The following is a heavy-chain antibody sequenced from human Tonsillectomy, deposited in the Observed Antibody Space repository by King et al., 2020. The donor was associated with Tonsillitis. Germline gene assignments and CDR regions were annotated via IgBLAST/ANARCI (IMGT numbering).Heavy chain of an antibody. J-gene: IGHJ4*02. V-gene: IGHV3-30*02. Sequence: VQLVESGGGVVQPGGSLRLSCAASGFTFNNYGMHWVRQAPDKGLEWVAFIRFDGRNTDYADSVKGRFTISRDNSKSKLCLQLDSLRAEDTAVYYRAQDVSEARFGALGYFDYWGEGTLVTASS. CDR1: GFTFNNYG. CDR3: AQDVSEARFGALGYFDY. CDR2: IRFDGRNT. D-gene: IGHD3-10*01.